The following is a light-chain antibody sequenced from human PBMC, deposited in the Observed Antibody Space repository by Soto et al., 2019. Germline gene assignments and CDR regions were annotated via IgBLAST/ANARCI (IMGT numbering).Light chain of an antibody. CDR3: QQSSTAPFT. V-gene: IGKV1-39*01. J-gene: IGKJ3*01. Sequence: DIQMTQSPSSLSASVGDRVTITCRASQNINTYLNWYQQKPGKAPKLLIFAASSLQSGVPSRFSGSGSRTYFTLTISSLQPEDFATYYCQQSSTAPFTFGPGTKVDIK. CDR1: QNINTY. CDR2: AAS.